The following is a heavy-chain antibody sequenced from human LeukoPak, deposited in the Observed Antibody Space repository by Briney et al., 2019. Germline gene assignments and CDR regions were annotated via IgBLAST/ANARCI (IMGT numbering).Heavy chain of an antibody. D-gene: IGHD6-13*01. V-gene: IGHV5-51*01. J-gene: IGHJ6*03. CDR2: IYPGDSDT. Sequence: GESLKISCKGSGYSFTSYWIGWVRQMPGKGLEWMGIIYPGDSDTRYSPSFQGQVTTSADKSISTAYLQWSSLKASDTAMYYCARLLAAAGVYYYYMDVWGKGTTVTVSS. CDR1: GYSFTSYW. CDR3: ARLLAAAGVYYYYMDV.